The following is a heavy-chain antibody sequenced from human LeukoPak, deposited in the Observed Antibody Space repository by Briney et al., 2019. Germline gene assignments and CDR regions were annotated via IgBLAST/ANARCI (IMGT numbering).Heavy chain of an antibody. CDR1: GLTFINAW. CDR3: TTDGVGIEGATFDY. V-gene: IGHV3-15*01. Sequence: GGSLRLSCAASGLTFINAWMAWVRQAPGKGLERVGRIKAKAHGGTTDYAAPVKGRFTISRDDSKNTLYLQMNSLKTEDTAVYYCTTDGVGIEGATFDYWGQGTLVTVSS. D-gene: IGHD1-26*01. J-gene: IGHJ4*02. CDR2: IKAKAHGGTT.